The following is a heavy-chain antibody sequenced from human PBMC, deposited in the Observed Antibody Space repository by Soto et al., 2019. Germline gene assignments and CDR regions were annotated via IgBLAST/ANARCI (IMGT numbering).Heavy chain of an antibody. V-gene: IGHV1-18*01. Sequence: ASAKVSCKASGYTFTSYGISWVRQAPGQGLEWMGWISAYNGNTNYAQKLQGRVTMTTDTSTSTAYMELRSLRSDDTAVYYCARGNPYYYDSSGSRYPFDIWGQGTMVTVSS. CDR2: ISAYNGNT. CDR3: ARGNPYYYDSSGSRYPFDI. CDR1: GYTFTSYG. D-gene: IGHD3-22*01. J-gene: IGHJ3*02.